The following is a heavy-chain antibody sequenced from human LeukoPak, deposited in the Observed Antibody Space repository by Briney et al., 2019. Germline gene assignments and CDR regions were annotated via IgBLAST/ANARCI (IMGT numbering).Heavy chain of an antibody. V-gene: IGHV3-15*01. CDR1: GFTFNNAW. CDR3: ARGSIYYYGSAIFDY. D-gene: IGHD3-10*01. CDR2: IKRKIEAEAT. J-gene: IGHJ4*02. Sequence: GGSLRLSCAVSGFTFNNAWMNWVRQAPGKGLEWVGRIKRKIEAEATDYAAPVKGRFTISRDDSKSTLYLQMNSLKSEDTAVYYCARGSIYYYGSAIFDYWGQGTLVTVSS.